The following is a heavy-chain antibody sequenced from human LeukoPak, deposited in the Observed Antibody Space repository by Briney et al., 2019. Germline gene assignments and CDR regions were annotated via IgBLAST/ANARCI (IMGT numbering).Heavy chain of an antibody. Sequence: ASVKVSCTASGYTFISYGISWVRQASGQGLEWMGWISAYNGNTNYAQKLQGRVTMSTDTSTSTAYMELRSLRSDDTAVYYCARGYGDGGCFDPWGQGTLVTVSS. CDR2: ISAYNGNT. J-gene: IGHJ5*02. CDR3: ARGYGDGGCFDP. V-gene: IGHV1-18*01. CDR1: GYTFISYG. D-gene: IGHD4-17*01.